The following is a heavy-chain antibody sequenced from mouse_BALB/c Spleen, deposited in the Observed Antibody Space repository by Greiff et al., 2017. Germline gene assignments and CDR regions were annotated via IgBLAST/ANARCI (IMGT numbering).Heavy chain of an antibody. J-gene: IGHJ2*01. CDR2: INSNGGST. D-gene: IGHD2-3*01. CDR1: GFTFSSYG. V-gene: IGHV5-6-3*01. Sequence: EVKLQQSGGGLVQPGGSLKLSCAASGFTFSSYGMSWVRQTPDKRLELVATINSNGGSTYYPDSVKGRFTISRDNAKNTLYLQMSSLKSEDTAMYYCARDLSYYFDYWGQGTTLTVSS. CDR3: ARDLSYYFDY.